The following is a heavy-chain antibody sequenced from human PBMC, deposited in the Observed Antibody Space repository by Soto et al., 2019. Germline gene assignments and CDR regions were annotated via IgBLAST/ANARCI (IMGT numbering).Heavy chain of an antibody. CDR3: ARGGLRSFDWIPSPFDS. Sequence: SQTLSLTCAISGDSVSTNGVAWNWIRQSPSRGLEWLGRTYYRSKWYHDYAVSMAGRITINADTSKNQFSLTVNSLSPEDTAVYYCARGGLRSFDWIPSPFDSWGQGTQVTVSS. V-gene: IGHV6-1*01. J-gene: IGHJ4*02. CDR1: GDSVSTNGVA. CDR2: TYYRSKWYH. D-gene: IGHD3-9*01.